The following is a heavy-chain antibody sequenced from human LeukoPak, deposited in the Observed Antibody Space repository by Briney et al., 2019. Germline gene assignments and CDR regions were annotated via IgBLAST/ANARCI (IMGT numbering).Heavy chain of an antibody. V-gene: IGHV3-9*01. CDR1: GFTFDDHA. CDR2: LSWNSGSI. CDR3: AKGPGMATVKRYLDY. D-gene: IGHD5-24*01. J-gene: IGHJ4*02. Sequence: GGSLRLSCAASGFTFDDHAMHWVRQAPGKGLEWVSGLSWNSGSIDYADSVKGRFTISRDNAKNSLYLQMNSLRVEDTALYYCAKGPGMATVKRYLDYWGQGTLVTVSS.